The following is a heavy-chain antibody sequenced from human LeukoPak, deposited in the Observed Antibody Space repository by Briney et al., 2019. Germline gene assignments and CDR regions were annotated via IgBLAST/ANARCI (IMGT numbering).Heavy chain of an antibody. V-gene: IGHV7-4-1*01. Sequence: ASVKVSCKTSGFTFNDYVMNWVRQAPGQGLQWMGWINTNTGDPTYAQGFRGRFLFSLDSSLTTTYLQISTLEPDDTAVYYCVRARRGTVAGLDYWGQGTLVTVSS. CDR2: INTNTGDP. J-gene: IGHJ4*02. CDR3: VRARRGTVAGLDY. CDR1: GFTFNDYV. D-gene: IGHD6-19*01.